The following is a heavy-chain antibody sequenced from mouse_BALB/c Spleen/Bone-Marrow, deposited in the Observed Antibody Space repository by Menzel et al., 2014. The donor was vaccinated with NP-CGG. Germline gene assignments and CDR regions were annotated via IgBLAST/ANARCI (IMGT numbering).Heavy chain of an antibody. CDR2: ISNGGGST. CDR1: GFTFSDYY. J-gene: IGHJ4*01. CDR3: ARHLYGNYGAMDY. V-gene: IGHV5-12*02. Sequence: EVQVVESGGGLVQPGGSLKLSCATSGFTFSDYYMYWVRQTPEERLEWVAYISNGGGSTYYPDTVKGRFTISRDNAKNSLYLQMSRLKSEDTAMYYCARHLYGNYGAMDYWGQGTSVTVSS. D-gene: IGHD2-1*01.